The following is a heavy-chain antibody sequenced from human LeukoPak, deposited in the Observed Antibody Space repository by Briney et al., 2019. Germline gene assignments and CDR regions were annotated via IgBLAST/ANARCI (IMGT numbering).Heavy chain of an antibody. CDR3: ATFPIGYCSSTSCPYYFDY. CDR1: GYTLTELS. CDR2: FDPEDGET. D-gene: IGHD2-2*03. J-gene: IGHJ4*02. Sequence: ASVKVSCKVSGYTLTELSMHWVRQAPGKGLEWMGGFDPEDGETIYAQKFQGRVTMTEDTSTDTAYMELSSLRSEDTAAYYCATFPIGYCSSTSCPYYFDYWGQGTLVTVSS. V-gene: IGHV1-24*01.